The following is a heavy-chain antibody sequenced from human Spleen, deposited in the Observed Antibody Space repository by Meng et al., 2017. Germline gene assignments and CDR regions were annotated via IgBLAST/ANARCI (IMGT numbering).Heavy chain of an antibody. CDR3: VRNIYISWNIFDY. Sequence: GGSLRLSCTASGFTFSAHWLSWVRQAPGKGPEWVATIKQEGSEKYYVDSVKGRFTISRGNAKNSLYLEMNSLRVEDTAVYYCVRNIYISWNIFDYWGQGTVVTVSS. D-gene: IGHD6-6*01. V-gene: IGHV3-7*01. CDR1: GFTFSAHW. CDR2: IKQEGSEK. J-gene: IGHJ4*02.